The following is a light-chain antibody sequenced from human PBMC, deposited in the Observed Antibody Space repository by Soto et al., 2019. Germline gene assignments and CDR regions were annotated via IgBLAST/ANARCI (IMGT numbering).Light chain of an antibody. CDR2: SSN. J-gene: IGLJ2*01. V-gene: IGLV1-44*01. Sequence: QSVLTQPPSASGTPGQRVTISCSGSGSNIGSSTVNWYQQLPGTAPKLLIYSSNQRPSGVPDRFSGSKSGTSASLAISGLQSEDEADYYCATWDDSLKGVLFGGGTKLTVL. CDR1: GSNIGSST. CDR3: ATWDDSLKGVL.